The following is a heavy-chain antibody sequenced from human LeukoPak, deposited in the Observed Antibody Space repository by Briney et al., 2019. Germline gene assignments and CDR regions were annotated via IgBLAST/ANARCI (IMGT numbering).Heavy chain of an antibody. D-gene: IGHD6-19*01. CDR1: GGTFSSYA. Sequence: EASVKLSCKASGGTFSSYAISWVRQAPGQGLEWRGGIIPIFGTANYAQKFQGRVTITADKSTSTAYMELSSLRSEDTAVYYCARDYSIAVAADAAIDAFDIWGQGTMVTVSS. CDR2: IIPIFGTA. J-gene: IGHJ3*02. V-gene: IGHV1-69*06. CDR3: ARDYSIAVAADAAIDAFDI.